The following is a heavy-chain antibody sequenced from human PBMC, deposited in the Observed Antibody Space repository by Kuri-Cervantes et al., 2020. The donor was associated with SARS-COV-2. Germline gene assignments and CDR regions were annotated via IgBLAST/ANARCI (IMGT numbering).Heavy chain of an antibody. V-gene: IGHV3-23*01. Sequence: GESLKISCAASGFTFSSYAMSWVRQAPGKGLEWVSAISGSGGSTYYADSVKGRFTISRDNSKNTVYLQMRSLRGEDTAVYYCAKDPTDIVGGTPPGAVEFWAQGPL. CDR1: GFTFSSYA. J-gene: IGHJ3*01. CDR3: AKDPTDIVGGTPPGAVEF. CDR2: ISGSGGST. D-gene: IGHD1-26*01.